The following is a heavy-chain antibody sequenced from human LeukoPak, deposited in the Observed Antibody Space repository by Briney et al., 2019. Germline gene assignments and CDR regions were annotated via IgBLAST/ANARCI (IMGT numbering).Heavy chain of an antibody. V-gene: IGHV3-23*01. D-gene: IGHD4-17*01. CDR3: TKDPNGDYIGAFDP. Sequence: GGSLRLSCAASGFIFSSSAMSWVRQAPGKGLEWGSAVSGSGGSTFYADSVKGRFTISRDNAKNTLYLQMNSLRADDTAIYYCTKDPNGDYIGAFDPWGQGTLVTVSS. CDR1: GFIFSSSA. J-gene: IGHJ5*02. CDR2: VSGSGGST.